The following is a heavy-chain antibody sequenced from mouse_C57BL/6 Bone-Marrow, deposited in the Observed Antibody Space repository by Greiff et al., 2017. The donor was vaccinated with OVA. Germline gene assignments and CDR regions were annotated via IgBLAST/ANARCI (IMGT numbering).Heavy chain of an antibody. CDR3: TPPWFAY. V-gene: IGHV14-4*01. J-gene: IGHJ3*01. CDR1: GFNIKDDY. Sequence: EVQLQQSGAELVRPGASVKLSCTASGFNIKDDYMHWVKQRPEQGLEWIGWIDPENGDTEYASKFQGKATITADTSSNTAYLQLSGLTSEDTAVEYCTPPWFAYWGQGTLVTVSA. CDR2: IDPENGDT.